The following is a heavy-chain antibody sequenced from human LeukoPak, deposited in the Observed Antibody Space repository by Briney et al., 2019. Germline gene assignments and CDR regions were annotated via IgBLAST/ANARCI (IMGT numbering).Heavy chain of an antibody. CDR1: GFTVSSKY. D-gene: IGHD2-15*01. CDR3: VGRLLGISWFDP. Sequence: PGGSLRLSCAASGFTVSSKYMSWVRQAPGKGLEWVSVIYSGGSTYYADSVKGRFTISRDNSKNTLYLQMNSLRAEDTAVYYCVGRLLGISWFDPWGQGTLVTVSS. CDR2: IYSGGST. V-gene: IGHV3-53*01. J-gene: IGHJ5*02.